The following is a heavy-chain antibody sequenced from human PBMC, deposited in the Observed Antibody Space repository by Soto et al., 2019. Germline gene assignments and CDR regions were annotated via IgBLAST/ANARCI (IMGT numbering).Heavy chain of an antibody. D-gene: IGHD1-1*01. CDR2: INPNGGGT. Sequence: QVQLIQSGAEVKKPGASVKVSCKASGYTFTGYYMHWVRQGPGQGLEWMGWINPNGGGTKYAQKFQGRVTMTRDTSISTGYMELSRLRSDDSAFYYCARDSSPSEENWDDAYDWFDPWGQGTLVTVSP. CDR3: ARDSSPSEENWDDAYDWFDP. J-gene: IGHJ5*02. CDR1: GYTFTGYY. V-gene: IGHV1-2*02.